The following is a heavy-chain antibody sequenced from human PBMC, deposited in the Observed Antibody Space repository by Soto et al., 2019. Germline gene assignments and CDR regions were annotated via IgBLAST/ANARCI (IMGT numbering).Heavy chain of an antibody. D-gene: IGHD3-3*01. V-gene: IGHV4-4*02. Sequence: SETLSLTCDVSGGSLYSSNWWTSFRQTPGKGLEWIGETHHSGSTNYNPSLKSRVTISADKSKNQFFLNLASVTAADTAMYYCTRRGGGGYGVFMIDWLDPWGQGNQVTVSS. CDR3: TRRGGGGYGVFMIDWLDP. J-gene: IGHJ5*02. CDR1: GGSLYSSNW. CDR2: THHSGST.